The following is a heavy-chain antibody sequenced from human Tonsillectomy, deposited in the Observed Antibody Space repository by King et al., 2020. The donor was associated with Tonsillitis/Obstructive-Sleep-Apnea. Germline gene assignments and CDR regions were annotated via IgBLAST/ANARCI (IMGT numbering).Heavy chain of an antibody. Sequence: VQLVESGGGLVQPGGSLKLSCAASGFTLSGSAMHWVRQASGQGLEWVGRIRSKANSYATAYAASVKGRFTISRDDSKNTAYLQMNSLKTEDTAVYYCTRPTQASYDFWSGFTSRYMDVWDKGTTVTVSS. CDR1: GFTLSGSA. CDR2: IRSKANSYAT. D-gene: IGHD3-3*01. V-gene: IGHV3-73*01. CDR3: TRPTQASYDFWSGFTSRYMDV. J-gene: IGHJ6*03.